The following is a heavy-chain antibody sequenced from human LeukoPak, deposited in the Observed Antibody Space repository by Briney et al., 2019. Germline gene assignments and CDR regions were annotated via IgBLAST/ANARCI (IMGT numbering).Heavy chain of an antibody. CDR1: GFTFSDYY. V-gene: IGHV3-11*04. J-gene: IGHJ4*02. CDR2: ISSSGSTI. CDR3: ARDSLYRDDGFLEWSSSGMDY. Sequence: PGGSLRLSCAASGFTFSDYYMSWIRQAPGKGLEWVSYISSSGSTIYYADSVKGRFTISRDNAKNSLYLQMNSLRAEDTAVYYCARDSLYRDDGFLEWSSSGMDYWGQGTLVTVSS. D-gene: IGHD3-3*01.